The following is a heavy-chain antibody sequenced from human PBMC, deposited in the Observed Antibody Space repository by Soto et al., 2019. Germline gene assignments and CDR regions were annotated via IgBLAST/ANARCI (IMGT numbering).Heavy chain of an antibody. CDR2: INPRGST. Sequence: VHLQQGCAGLLKHSETLSLTCAVYGGAFSGYYWSWIRQPPGKGLEWIGEINPRGSTNYNPSLRGRVTIAGDTSKNQFSLKLSSATAAATALEYCATISPRWYSSSFGGDFDYWGQGSLFTVYS. CDR3: ATISPRWYSSSFGGDFDY. D-gene: IGHD6-13*01. V-gene: IGHV4-34*02. CDR1: GGAFSGYY. J-gene: IGHJ4*02.